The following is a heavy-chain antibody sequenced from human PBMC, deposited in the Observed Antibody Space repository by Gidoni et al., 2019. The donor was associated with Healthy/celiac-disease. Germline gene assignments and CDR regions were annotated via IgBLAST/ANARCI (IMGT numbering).Heavy chain of an antibody. CDR1: GFTFSNAW. CDR2: IKSKTDGGTT. Sequence: EVQLVESGGGLVKPGGSLRLYCAASGFTFSNAWMSWVRQAPGKGLEWVGRIKSKTDGGTTDYAAPVKGRFTISRDDSKNTLYLQMNSLKTEDTAVYYCTTDSSGWVYPYYYGMDVWGQGTTVTVSS. J-gene: IGHJ6*02. CDR3: TTDSSGWVYPYYYGMDV. D-gene: IGHD6-19*01. V-gene: IGHV3-15*01.